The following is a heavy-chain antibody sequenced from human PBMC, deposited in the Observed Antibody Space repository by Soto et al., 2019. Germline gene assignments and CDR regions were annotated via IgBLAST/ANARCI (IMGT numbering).Heavy chain of an antibody. Sequence: RASVKVSCKASGYTFTGYYVHWVRQAPGQGLEWMGWINPNSGDTYLAQRFQGRVTMNRDTSIGTAYMELRGLTSDDTAEYYCAKGGAIVAAGTRVYLYNAMDVWGQGXTVTVSS. D-gene: IGHD1-26*01. CDR1: GYTFTGYY. V-gene: IGHV1-2*02. CDR2: INPNSGDT. J-gene: IGHJ6*02. CDR3: AKGGAIVAAGTRVYLYNAMDV.